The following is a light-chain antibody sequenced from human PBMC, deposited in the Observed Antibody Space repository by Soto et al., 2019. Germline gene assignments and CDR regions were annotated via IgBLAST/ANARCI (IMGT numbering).Light chain of an antibody. Sequence: DVQLTQSPSSLSASVGDRVTITCRASQNINSYLNWHQQRPGTAPKFLIYAASSLQSGVPSRFSGSESGTDFTLTISGLQPEDSGFYFCQQTYNTPHTFGQGTTLEI. CDR3: QQTYNTPHT. V-gene: IGKV1-39*01. J-gene: IGKJ2*01. CDR1: QNINSY. CDR2: AAS.